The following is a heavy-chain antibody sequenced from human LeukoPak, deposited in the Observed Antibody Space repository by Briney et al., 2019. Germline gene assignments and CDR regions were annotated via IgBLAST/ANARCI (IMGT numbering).Heavy chain of an antibody. D-gene: IGHD1-26*01. CDR3: TTYVGATAY. V-gene: IGHV3-15*01. CDR2: IKTKTDDGAT. Sequence: GGSLRLSCAPSGFTFSNARMNWVRQAPGKGLEWVGRIKTKTDDGATDYSAPVKARFTISRDDSKTTLYLQMNGLKTEDTAIYYCTTYVGATAYWGQGTLVTVSS. J-gene: IGHJ4*02. CDR1: GFTFSNAR.